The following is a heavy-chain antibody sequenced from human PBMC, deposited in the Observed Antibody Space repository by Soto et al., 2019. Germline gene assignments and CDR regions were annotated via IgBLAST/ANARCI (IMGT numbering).Heavy chain of an antibody. V-gene: IGHV3-74*01. CDR2: INSDGSST. J-gene: IGHJ4*02. CDR1: GFTLSSYW. D-gene: IGHD3-16*01. CDR3: ARERANYDYVCGSPYFDY. Sequence: GESLKISCAASGFTLSSYWMHWVRQAPGKGLGWVSRINSDGSSTSYADSVKGRFTISRDNAKNTLYLQMNSLIAEDTAVYYCARERANYDYVCGSPYFDYWGQGTLVTVSS.